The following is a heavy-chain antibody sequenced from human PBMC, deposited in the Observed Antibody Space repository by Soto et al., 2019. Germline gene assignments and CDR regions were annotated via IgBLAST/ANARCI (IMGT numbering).Heavy chain of an antibody. Sequence: GGSLRLSCAASGFTFSSYAMSWVRQAPGKGLEWVSAISGSGGSTYYADSVKGRFTISRDNSKNTLYLQMNSLRAEDTAVYYCAKGEVVVAATSEYYFDYWGQGTLVTVSS. J-gene: IGHJ4*02. CDR3: AKGEVVVAATSEYYFDY. CDR1: GFTFSSYA. D-gene: IGHD2-15*01. CDR2: ISGSGGST. V-gene: IGHV3-23*01.